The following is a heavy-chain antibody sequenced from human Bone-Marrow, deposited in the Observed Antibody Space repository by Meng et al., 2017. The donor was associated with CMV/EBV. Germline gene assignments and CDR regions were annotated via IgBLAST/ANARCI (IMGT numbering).Heavy chain of an antibody. D-gene: IGHD2-2*01. V-gene: IGHV3-15*01. J-gene: IGHJ4*02. CDR3: TTRYCSSTSCFDY. Sequence: GGSLRLSCAASGFTFSNAWMSWVRQAPGKGLEWVGRIKSKTDGGTTDYAAPVKGRFTISRDDSKNTLYLQMNSLKTEDTAVYYCTTRYCSSTSCFDYWGQGTLVTRLL. CDR1: GFTFSNAW. CDR2: IKSKTDGGTT.